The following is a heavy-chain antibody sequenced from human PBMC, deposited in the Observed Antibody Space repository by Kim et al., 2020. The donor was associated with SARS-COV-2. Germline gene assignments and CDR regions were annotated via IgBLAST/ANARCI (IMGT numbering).Heavy chain of an antibody. Sequence: ASVKVSCKASGYTFTNYALHWVRQAPGQGPEWMGWIHTGNGDTKYSQKFQGRVTITRDISASTAYMELSSLRSEDTAVYYCARAEALWGQGTLVTVSS. CDR1: GYTFTNYA. J-gene: IGHJ4*02. CDR2: IHTGNGDT. V-gene: IGHV1-3*04. CDR3: ARAEAL.